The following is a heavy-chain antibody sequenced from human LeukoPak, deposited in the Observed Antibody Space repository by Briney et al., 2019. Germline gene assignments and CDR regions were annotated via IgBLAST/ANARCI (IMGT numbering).Heavy chain of an antibody. V-gene: IGHV3-23*01. D-gene: IGHD5-12*01. CDR1: GFTFSSYS. CDR2: ISGSGCST. J-gene: IGHJ4*02. Sequence: GGSLRLSCAASGFTFSSYSMSWVRQGPGKGLEWVSGISGSGCSTYYADSVKGRFTVSRDNSKNTLYLQMNSLIAEDTAVYYCAKDQGYSGYSPGDSWGQGTLVTVSS. CDR3: AKDQGYSGYSPGDS.